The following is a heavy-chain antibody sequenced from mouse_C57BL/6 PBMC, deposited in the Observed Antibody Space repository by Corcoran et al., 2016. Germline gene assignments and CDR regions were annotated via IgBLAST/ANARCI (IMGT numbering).Heavy chain of an antibody. J-gene: IGHJ1*03. CDR2: INPNNGGT. D-gene: IGHD1-1*01. V-gene: IGHV1-26*01. CDR3: ARFPPPITTVVARDWYFDV. Sequence: EVQLQQSGPELVKPGASVKISCKASGYTFTDYYMNWVKQSHGKSLEWIGDINPNNGGTSYNQKFKGKATLTVDKSSSTAYMELRSLTSEDSAVYYCARFPPPITTVVARDWYFDVWGTGTTVTVSS. CDR1: GYTFTDYY.